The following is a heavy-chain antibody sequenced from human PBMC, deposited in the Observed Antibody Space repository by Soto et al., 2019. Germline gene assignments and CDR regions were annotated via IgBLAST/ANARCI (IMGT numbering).Heavy chain of an antibody. V-gene: IGHV1-69*02. CDR1: GGTFSSYT. D-gene: IGHD3-10*01. J-gene: IGHJ6*02. Sequence: QVQLVQSGAEVKKPGSSVKVSCKASGGTFSSYTISWVRQAPGQGLEWMGRIIPIPGIANYAQKLQGRVTITADKSTSTAYMELSSLRSEDTAVYYGARGSGALAYGMDVWGQGATVTVS. CDR3: ARGSGALAYGMDV. CDR2: IIPIPGIA.